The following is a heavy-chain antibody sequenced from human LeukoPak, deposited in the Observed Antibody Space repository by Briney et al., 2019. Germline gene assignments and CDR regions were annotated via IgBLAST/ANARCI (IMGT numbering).Heavy chain of an antibody. D-gene: IGHD2-2*01. CDR2: IYYSGST. V-gene: IGHV4-39*01. CDR3: ARNIRGGYCSSTSCYRGAFDI. Sequence: PSETLSLTCTVSGGSISSSSYYWGWIRQPPGKGLEWIVSIYYSGSTYYNPSLKSRVTRSVDTSKNQFSLKLSSVTAADTAVYYCARNIRGGYCSSTSCYRGAFDIWGQGTMVTVSS. J-gene: IGHJ3*02. CDR1: GGSISSSSYY.